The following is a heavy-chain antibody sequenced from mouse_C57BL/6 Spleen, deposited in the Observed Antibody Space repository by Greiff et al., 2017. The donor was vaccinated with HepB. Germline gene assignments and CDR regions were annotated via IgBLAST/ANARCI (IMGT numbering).Heavy chain of an antibody. Sequence: QVQLQQSGPELVKPGASVKISCKASGYAFSSSWMNWVKQRPGKGLEWIGRIYPGDGDTNYNGKFKGKATLTADKSSSTAYMQLSSLTSEDSAVYFCARDPRYYGSPGYFDVWGTGTTVTVSS. D-gene: IGHD1-1*01. V-gene: IGHV1-82*01. J-gene: IGHJ1*03. CDR3: ARDPRYYGSPGYFDV. CDR2: IYPGDGDT. CDR1: GYAFSSSW.